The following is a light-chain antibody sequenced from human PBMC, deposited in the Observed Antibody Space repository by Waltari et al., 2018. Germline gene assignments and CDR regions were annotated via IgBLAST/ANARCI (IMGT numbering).Light chain of an antibody. J-gene: IGKJ3*01. Sequence: EIVMTQSPATLSVSPGERATLSCGASQRISTNLAWDPQKPGQAPRLLISGASARATGIPARFSGSGSGTEFTLTISSLQSEDSAVYYCQEYNNWPRGFTFGPGTKLDIK. V-gene: IGKV3-15*01. CDR1: QRISTN. CDR2: GAS. CDR3: QEYNNWPRGFT.